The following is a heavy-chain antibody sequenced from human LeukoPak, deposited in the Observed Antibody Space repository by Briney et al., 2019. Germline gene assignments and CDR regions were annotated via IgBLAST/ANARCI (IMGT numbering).Heavy chain of an antibody. D-gene: IGHD3-10*01. V-gene: IGHV3-30*02. CDR3: AKDLMRDRWFGES. CDR2: IRYDGNDK. Sequence: GGSLRLSCAASGFTFSDYWMHWVRQAPGKGLEWVAFIRYDGNDKFYAESVKGRFTISRDTSRNTLYLQMNSLRLEDTAVYYCAKDLMRDRWFGESWGQGTLVTVSS. J-gene: IGHJ5*02. CDR1: GFTFSDYW.